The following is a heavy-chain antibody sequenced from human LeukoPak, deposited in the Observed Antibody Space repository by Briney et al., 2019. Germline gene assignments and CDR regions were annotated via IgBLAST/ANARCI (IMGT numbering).Heavy chain of an antibody. D-gene: IGHD3-3*01. CDR2: INPNSGGT. V-gene: IGHV1-2*02. J-gene: IGHJ4*02. CDR3: ARVGIFGVVISVPYFDY. Sequence: ASVKVSCKTSGYTSTDYYMHWVRQAPGQGLEWMGWINPNSGGTNYAQKFQGRVTMTRDTSISTAYMELSRLRSDDTAVYYCARVGIFGVVISVPYFDYWGQGTLVTVSS. CDR1: GYTSTDYY.